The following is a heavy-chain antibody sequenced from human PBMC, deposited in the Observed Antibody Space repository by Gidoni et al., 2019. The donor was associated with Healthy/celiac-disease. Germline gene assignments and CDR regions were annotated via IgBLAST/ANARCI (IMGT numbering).Heavy chain of an antibody. CDR3: AKLWVWFGESQTGNDY. V-gene: IGHV3-23*04. CDR1: GFTFSSYA. CDR2: ISGSGGST. D-gene: IGHD3-10*01. J-gene: IGHJ4*02. Sequence: EVQLVEAGGGLVQPGGSLRLSCAASGFTFSSYAMSWVRQAPGKGLEWFSVISGSGGSTYYADSVKGRFTISRDNSKNPLYLQMNSLRAEDTAVYYCAKLWVWFGESQTGNDYWGQGTLVTVSS.